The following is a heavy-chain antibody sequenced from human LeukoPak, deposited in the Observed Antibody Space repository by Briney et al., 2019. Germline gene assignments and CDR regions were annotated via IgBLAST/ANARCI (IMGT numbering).Heavy chain of an antibody. J-gene: IGHJ4*02. V-gene: IGHV4-34*01. CDR1: GGSFSGYY. CDR2: INHSGST. D-gene: IGHD4-17*01. Sequence: SETLSLTCAVYGGSFSGYYWSWIRQPPGKGLEWIGEINHSGSTNYNPSLKSRVTISVDTSKNQFSLKLSSVTAADTAVYYCAGAVGGPYGVSYDYWGRGTLVTVSS. CDR3: AGAVGGPYGVSYDY.